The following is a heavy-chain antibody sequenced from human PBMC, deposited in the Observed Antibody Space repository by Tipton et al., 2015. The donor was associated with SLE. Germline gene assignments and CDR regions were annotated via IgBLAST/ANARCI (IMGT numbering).Heavy chain of an antibody. D-gene: IGHD2-2*01. Sequence: TLSLTCTVSGGSISSYYWSWIRQPPGKGLEWIVEINHSGSTNYNPSLQSRVTISVDTSKNQFSLKLGSVTAADTAVYYCARDRYCSSTSCQRYFDYWGQGTLVTVSS. CDR2: INHSGST. CDR3: ARDRYCSSTSCQRYFDY. CDR1: GGSISSYY. V-gene: IGHV4-34*01. J-gene: IGHJ4*02.